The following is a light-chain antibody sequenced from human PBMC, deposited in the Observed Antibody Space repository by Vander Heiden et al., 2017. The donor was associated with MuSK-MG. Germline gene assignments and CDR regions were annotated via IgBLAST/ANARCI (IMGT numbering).Light chain of an antibody. CDR1: QSISNW. V-gene: IGKV1-5*03. Sequence: DIQMTQSPSTLSASVGDRVTITCRASQSISNWLAWYQQKPGKAPKVLIYKASSLERGVKSRFSGSGDGTEFTLTISSRQPEDFESYYCHQETADYPSGLFGGGTKVEIK. CDR3: HQETADYPSGL. J-gene: IGKJ4*01. CDR2: KAS.